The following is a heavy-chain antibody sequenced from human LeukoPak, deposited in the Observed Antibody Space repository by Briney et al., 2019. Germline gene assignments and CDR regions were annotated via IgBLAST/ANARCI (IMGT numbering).Heavy chain of an antibody. J-gene: IGHJ4*02. Sequence: TGGSLRLSCAASGFTFSAFAMTWVRQAPGKGLEWVSTITDDGYNTYSADSVKGRITFSRDNSKNTLSLQLRSLRAEDTAVCYCAKDLSYTSGASDHWGQGTLVTVSS. D-gene: IGHD6-19*01. CDR2: ITDDGYNT. V-gene: IGHV3-23*01. CDR1: GFTFSAFA. CDR3: AKDLSYTSGASDH.